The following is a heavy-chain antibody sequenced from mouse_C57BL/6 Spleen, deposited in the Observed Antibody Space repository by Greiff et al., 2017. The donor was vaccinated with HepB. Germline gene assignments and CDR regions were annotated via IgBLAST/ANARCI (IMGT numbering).Heavy chain of an antibody. J-gene: IGHJ1*03. CDR1: GFTFSNYW. D-gene: IGHD1-1*01. Sequence: EVMLVESGGGLVQPGGSMKLSCVASGFTFSNYWMNWVRQSPEKGLEWVAQIRLKSDNYATHYAESVKGRFTISRDDSKSSVYLQMNNLRAEDTGIYYCTADYGSSYGYFDVWGTGTTVTVSS. CDR2: IRLKSDNYAT. CDR3: TADYGSSYGYFDV. V-gene: IGHV6-3*01.